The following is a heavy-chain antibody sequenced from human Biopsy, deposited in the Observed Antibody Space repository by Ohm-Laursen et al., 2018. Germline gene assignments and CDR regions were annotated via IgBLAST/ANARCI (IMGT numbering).Heavy chain of an antibody. CDR2: TNPHSGNT. CDR3: AKGQDLRGGAEYFQH. Sequence: VASVTVSCKASGYTFTGQYLHWVRQVPGQGLEWMGWTNPHSGNTKFAPDFQGRVTMTRDTSITTAYMELRRLRSDDTAVYYCAKGQDLRGGAEYFQHWGQGALVTVSS. V-gene: IGHV1-2*02. CDR1: GYTFTGQY. J-gene: IGHJ1*01. D-gene: IGHD2-15*01.